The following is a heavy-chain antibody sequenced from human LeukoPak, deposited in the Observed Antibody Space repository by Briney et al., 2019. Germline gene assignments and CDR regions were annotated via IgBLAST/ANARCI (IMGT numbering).Heavy chain of an antibody. Sequence: ASVKVSCKASGYTFTGYYMQWMRQAPGPGLEWMGWINPNSGGTNYAQKFQGRVTMTRDTSISTAYMELSRLRSDDTAVYYCAREDIVGVTEGVDYWGQGTLVTVSS. V-gene: IGHV1-2*02. D-gene: IGHD1-26*01. CDR3: AREDIVGVTEGVDY. CDR1: GYTFTGYY. CDR2: INPNSGGT. J-gene: IGHJ4*02.